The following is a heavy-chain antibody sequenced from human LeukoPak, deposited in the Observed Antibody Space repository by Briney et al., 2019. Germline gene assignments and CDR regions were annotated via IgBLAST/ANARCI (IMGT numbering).Heavy chain of an antibody. CDR2: INHSGST. CDR3: ARGRLLWFGELLLNWFDP. CDR1: GGSFSGYY. D-gene: IGHD3-10*01. Sequence: PSETLSLTCAVYGGSFSGYYWSWIRQPPGKGLEWIGEINHSGSTNYNPSLKSRVTISVDTSKNQFSLKLSPVTAADTAVYYCARGRLLWFGELLLNWFDPWGQGTLVTVSS. V-gene: IGHV4-34*01. J-gene: IGHJ5*02.